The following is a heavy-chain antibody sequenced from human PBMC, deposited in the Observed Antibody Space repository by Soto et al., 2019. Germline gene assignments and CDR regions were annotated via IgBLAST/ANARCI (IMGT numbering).Heavy chain of an antibody. D-gene: IGHD2-21*02. Sequence: GASVKVSSKASGDTFTDSYIHRLRQAPGQGLEWMGTVNPSGGHTTYAQHFLGRVTMTRDTSTSTLYMELTSLTSDDTAIYYCARGGHVVVVTAALDYWGPGTQVAVSS. CDR3: ARGGHVVVVTAALDY. J-gene: IGHJ4*01. V-gene: IGHV1-46*01. CDR1: GDTFTDSY. CDR2: VNPSGGHT.